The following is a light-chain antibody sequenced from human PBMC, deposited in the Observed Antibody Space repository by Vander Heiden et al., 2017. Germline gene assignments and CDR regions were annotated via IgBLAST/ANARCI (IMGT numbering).Light chain of an antibody. CDR1: SSDVGGYNY. CDR3: SSYTSSRTVV. Sequence: QSALTQPASVSGSPGQSITISCTGTSSDVGGYNYVSWYQHHPGKAPKLMIYEVSNRPSGVSNRFSGSKSGNTASLTISGIQAEDEADYYCSSYTSSRTVVFGGGTKLTVL. V-gene: IGLV2-14*01. CDR2: EVS. J-gene: IGLJ2*01.